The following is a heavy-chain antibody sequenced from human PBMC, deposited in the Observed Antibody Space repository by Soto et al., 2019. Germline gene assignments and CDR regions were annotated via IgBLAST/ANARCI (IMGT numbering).Heavy chain of an antibody. V-gene: IGHV3-23*01. D-gene: IGHD1-20*01. CDR2: IGGGDDDR. Sequence: EVQLLESGGGLVQPGGSLRLSCAASGFTFNYFAMSWVRQAPGKGLEWVSCIGGGDDDRFYPDSVKGRFTISRDNSKNTVYLQLTNLRAEDTALYFCAKDREDHNSVWDAFDVWGQGTVVTVSS. CDR1: GFTFNYFA. CDR3: AKDREDHNSVWDAFDV. J-gene: IGHJ3*01.